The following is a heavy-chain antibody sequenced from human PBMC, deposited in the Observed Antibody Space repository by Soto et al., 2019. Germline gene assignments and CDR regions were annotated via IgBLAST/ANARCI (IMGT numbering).Heavy chain of an antibody. D-gene: IGHD5-12*01. J-gene: IGHJ4*02. CDR1: GFTFDDYA. CDR3: AKDMGYDLSPLGYFDY. Sequence: GGSLRLSCAASGFTFDDYAMHWVRQAPGKGLEWVSGISWNSGSIGYADSVKGRFTISRDNAKNSLYLQMNSLRSEDTALYYCAKDMGYDLSPLGYFDYWGQGTLVTVAS. V-gene: IGHV3-9*01. CDR2: ISWNSGSI.